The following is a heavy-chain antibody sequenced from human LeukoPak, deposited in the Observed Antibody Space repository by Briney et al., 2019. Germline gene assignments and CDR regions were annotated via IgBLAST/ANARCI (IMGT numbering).Heavy chain of an antibody. V-gene: IGHV3-23*01. CDR3: AKGPLHYDILTGYFQYGMDV. D-gene: IGHD3-9*01. Sequence: GGSLRLSCAASGFTFSSYAKSWVRQAPGKGLEWVSAISGSGGSTYYADSVKGRFTISRDNSKNTLYLQMNSLRAEDTAVYYCAKGPLHYDILTGYFQYGMDVWGQGTTVTVSS. CDR1: GFTFSSYA. CDR2: ISGSGGST. J-gene: IGHJ6*02.